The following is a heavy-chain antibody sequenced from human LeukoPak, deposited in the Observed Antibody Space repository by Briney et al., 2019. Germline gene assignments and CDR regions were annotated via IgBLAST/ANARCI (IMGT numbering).Heavy chain of an antibody. V-gene: IGHV3-21*04. CDR3: AKYGGSYYRHHFDC. CDR1: GFTFSSYS. Sequence: PGGSLRLSCAASGFTFSSYSMNWVRQAPGKGLEWVSSISSSSSYIYYADSVKGRFTISRDNAKNSLYLQMNSLSAEDTAVYYCAKYGGSYYRHHFDCWGQGTLVTVSS. D-gene: IGHD3-10*01. CDR2: ISSSSSYI. J-gene: IGHJ4*02.